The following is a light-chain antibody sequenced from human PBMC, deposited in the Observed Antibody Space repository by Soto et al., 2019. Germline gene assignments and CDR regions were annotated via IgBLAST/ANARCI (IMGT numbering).Light chain of an antibody. CDR1: SSNIGAGYD. CDR2: GNS. CDR3: QSFESTLSSSV. Sequence: QSVLTQPPSVSGAPGQRVTISCTGSSSNIGAGYDVHWYQQLPGTAPKLLIYGNSNRPSGVPDRFSGSKSGTSASLAITGLQAEDEADYYCQSFESTLSSSVFGNGTKVTVL. V-gene: IGLV1-40*01. J-gene: IGLJ1*01.